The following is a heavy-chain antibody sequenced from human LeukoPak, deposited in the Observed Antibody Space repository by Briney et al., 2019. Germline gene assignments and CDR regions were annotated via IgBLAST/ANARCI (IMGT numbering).Heavy chain of an antibody. CDR1: GFIFSDYY. CDR3: ARLHSTAAAGTYDY. D-gene: IGHD6-13*01. CDR2: ISSDSSYT. Sequence: GGSLRLSCAASGFIFSDYYMTWIRQAPGKRQDGISYISSDSSYTRYADSVKGRFTVSRDNAKNSLYLQMNSLRAEDTAVYYCARLHSTAAAGTYDYWGQGTLVTVSS. J-gene: IGHJ4*02. V-gene: IGHV3-11*06.